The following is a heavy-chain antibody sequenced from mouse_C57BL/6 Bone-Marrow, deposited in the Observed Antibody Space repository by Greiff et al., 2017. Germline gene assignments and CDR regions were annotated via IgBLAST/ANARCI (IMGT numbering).Heavy chain of an antibody. Sequence: QVQLKQPGAELVRPGTSVKLSCKASGYTFTSYWMHWVKQRPGQGLEWIGVIDPSDSYTNYNQKFKGKATLTVDTSSTTAYMQLSSLTSEDSAVDYYSSSGGSYCFDYWGQGTTLTVSS. CDR1: GYTFTSYW. V-gene: IGHV1-59*01. CDR2: IDPSDSYT. D-gene: IGHD3-1*01. J-gene: IGHJ2*01. CDR3: SSSGGSYCFDY.